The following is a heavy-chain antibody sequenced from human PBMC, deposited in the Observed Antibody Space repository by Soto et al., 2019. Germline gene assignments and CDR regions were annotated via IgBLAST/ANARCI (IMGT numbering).Heavy chain of an antibody. V-gene: IGHV1-18*04. CDR3: ARGRSRDFYFYAKEV. CDR2: INLYSGKK. D-gene: IGHD3-10*01. J-gene: IGHJ6*02. CDR1: DHSFTNCG. Sequence: ASVKGSCKVSDHSFTNCGSNWVRQARGQGLEWMGRINLYSGKKDYGPKFQGRVTLTTDTSTSTAYMGLGSLRSDDTAKYFCARGRSRDFYFYAKEVWGQGNTVNVSS.